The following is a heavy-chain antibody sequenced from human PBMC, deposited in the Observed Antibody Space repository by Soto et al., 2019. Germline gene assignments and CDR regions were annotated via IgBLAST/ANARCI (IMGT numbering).Heavy chain of an antibody. J-gene: IGHJ6*02. V-gene: IGHV4-4*07. D-gene: IGHD3-3*01. CDR2: IYTSGST. CDR3: ARTGRVFGVVSYYYGMDV. CDR1: GGSISSYY. Sequence: PSETLSLTCTVSGGSISSYYWSWIRQPAGKGLEWIGRIYTSGSTNYNPSLKSRVTMSVDTSKNQFSLKLSSVTAADTAVYYCARTGRVFGVVSYYYGMDVWGQGTTVTVSS.